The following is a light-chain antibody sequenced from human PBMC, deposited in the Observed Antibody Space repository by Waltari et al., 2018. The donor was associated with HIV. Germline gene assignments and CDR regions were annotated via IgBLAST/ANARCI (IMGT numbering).Light chain of an antibody. J-gene: IGLJ3*02. Sequence: QSVLTQPPSASGTPGQRIIISCSGSTSNIGTNNVNWYQQLPGTTPRLLMHSNIQRASGCPDQFSGPRSGTSPSLAISGLQSEDEADYYCSAWDASLGAWMFGGGTKLTVL. CDR2: SNI. V-gene: IGLV1-44*01. CDR1: TSNIGTNN. CDR3: SAWDASLGAWM.